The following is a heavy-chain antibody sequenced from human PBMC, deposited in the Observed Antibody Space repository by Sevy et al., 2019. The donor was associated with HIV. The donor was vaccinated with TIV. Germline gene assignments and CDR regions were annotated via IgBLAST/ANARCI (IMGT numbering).Heavy chain of an antibody. J-gene: IGHJ4*02. CDR1: GFTFSSSP. Sequence: GGSLRLSCAASGFTFSSSPMTWVRQASGKGLEWVSSITTTGGNTYYADAVKGRFTIPRDNSKNTLYLQMNSLRVEDTAVYYCAKGFMAPDCRGQGTLVTVSS. V-gene: IGHV3-23*01. CDR2: ITTTGGNT. CDR3: AKGFMAPDC.